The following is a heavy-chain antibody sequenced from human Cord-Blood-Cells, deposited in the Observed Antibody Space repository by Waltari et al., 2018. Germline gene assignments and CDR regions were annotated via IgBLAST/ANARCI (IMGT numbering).Heavy chain of an antibody. J-gene: IGHJ1*01. CDR3: ARSEGDFWSGYKYFQH. D-gene: IGHD3-3*01. Sequence: QVQLQESGPGLVKPSETLSITCTVSGGSISSYYWSWIRQPPGKGLEWIGYIYYSGSTNYNPSLKSRVTISVDTSKNQFSLKLSSVTAADTAVYYCARSEGDFWSGYKYFQHWGQGTLVTVSS. CDR2: IYYSGST. CDR1: GGSISSYY. V-gene: IGHV4-59*01.